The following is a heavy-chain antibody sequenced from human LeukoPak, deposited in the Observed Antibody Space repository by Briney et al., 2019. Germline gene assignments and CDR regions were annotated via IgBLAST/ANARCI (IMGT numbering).Heavy chain of an antibody. J-gene: IGHJ4*02. CDR3: ARADSSGWYRIIGY. D-gene: IGHD6-19*01. CDR1: GFTFSSYS. Sequence: PGGSLRLSCAASGFTFSSYSMNWVRQTPGKGLEWVSYISTGSTTIYYADSVKGRFTISRDKAKNSLYLQMNSLRAEDTAVYYCARADSSGWYRIIGYWGQGTLVTVSS. V-gene: IGHV3-48*01. CDR2: ISTGSTTI.